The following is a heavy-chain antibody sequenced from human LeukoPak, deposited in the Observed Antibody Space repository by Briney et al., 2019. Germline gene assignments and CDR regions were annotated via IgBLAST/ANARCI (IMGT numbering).Heavy chain of an antibody. V-gene: IGHV3-15*01. Sequence: GGSLRLSCAASTFTSSNAWMSWVRQAPGKGLEWVGRIKSKSDGGTTDYAAPVKGRFTISRDDSKNTLYLQMNSLKNEYTAVYYCTTAPRGYCSGGSCSYAFDIWGQGTMVTVSS. CDR2: IKSKSDGGTT. CDR1: TFTSSNAW. J-gene: IGHJ3*02. CDR3: TTAPRGYCSGGSCSYAFDI. D-gene: IGHD2-15*01.